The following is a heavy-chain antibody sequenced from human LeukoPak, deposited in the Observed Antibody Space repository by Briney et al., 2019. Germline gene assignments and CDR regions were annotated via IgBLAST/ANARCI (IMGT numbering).Heavy chain of an antibody. J-gene: IGHJ4*02. CDR2: ISSSGSTI. Sequence: PGGSLRLSCAASGFTFSDYYMSWIRQAPGKGLEWVSYISSSGSTIYYADSVKGRFTISRDNAKNSLYLQMNSLRAEDTAVYYCANLSPGGGYDRHFDYWGQGTLVTVSS. CDR3: ANLSPGGGYDRHFDY. CDR1: GFTFSDYY. V-gene: IGHV3-11*01. D-gene: IGHD5-12*01.